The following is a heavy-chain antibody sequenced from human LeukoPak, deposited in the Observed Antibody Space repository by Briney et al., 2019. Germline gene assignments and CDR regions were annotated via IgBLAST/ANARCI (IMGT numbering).Heavy chain of an antibody. J-gene: IGHJ4*02. V-gene: IGHV5-51*01. Sequence: GESLKISCKGSGYSFTSYWIGWVRQMPGKGLEWMGIIYPGDPDTRYSPSFQGQVTISADKSISTAYLQWSSLKASDTAMYYCARVLLWFGELLGFDYWGQGTLVTVSS. D-gene: IGHD3-10*01. CDR1: GYSFTSYW. CDR2: IYPGDPDT. CDR3: ARVLLWFGELLGFDY.